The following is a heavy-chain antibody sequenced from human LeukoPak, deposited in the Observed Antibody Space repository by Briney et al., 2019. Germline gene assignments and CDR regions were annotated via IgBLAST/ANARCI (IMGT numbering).Heavy chain of an antibody. V-gene: IGHV4-59*01. D-gene: IGHD3-22*01. J-gene: IGHJ4*02. CDR1: GGSISSYY. CDR2: IYYSGST. CDR3: ARVTGYMIEDYFDY. Sequence: GTLSLTCIVSGGSISSYYWSWIRQPPGKGLEWIGYIYYSGSTNYNPSLKSRVTISVDTSKNQFSLRLRSVTAADTAVYYCARVTGYMIEDYFDYWGQGTLVTVSS.